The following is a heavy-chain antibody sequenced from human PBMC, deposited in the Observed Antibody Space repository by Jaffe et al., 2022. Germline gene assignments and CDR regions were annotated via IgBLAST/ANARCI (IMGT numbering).Heavy chain of an antibody. CDR1: GGSVSSGSYY. D-gene: IGHD6-19*01. V-gene: IGHV4-61*01. J-gene: IGHJ2*01. CDR2: IYYSGST. CDR3: AREPGVSGWYPLLGWYFDL. Sequence: QVQLQESGPGLVKPSETLSLTCTVSGGSVSSGSYYWSWIRQPPGKGLEWIGYIYYSGSTNYNPSLKSRVTISVDTSKNQFSLKLSSVTAADTAVYYCAREPGVSGWYPLLGWYFDLWGRGTLVTVSS.